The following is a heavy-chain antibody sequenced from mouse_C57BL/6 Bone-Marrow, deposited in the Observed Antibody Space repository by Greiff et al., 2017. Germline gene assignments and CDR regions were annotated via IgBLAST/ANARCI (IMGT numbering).Heavy chain of an antibody. CDR3: ARDIYYGNYVLAMDY. CDR1: GFTFSSYA. Sequence: VQVVESGGGLVKPGGSLKLSCAASGFTFSSYAMSWVRQTPEKRLEWVATISDGGSYTYYPDNVKGRFTISRDNAKNNLYLQMSHLKSEDTAMYYCARDIYYGNYVLAMDYWGQGTSVTVSS. CDR2: ISDGGSYT. V-gene: IGHV5-4*01. J-gene: IGHJ4*01. D-gene: IGHD2-1*01.